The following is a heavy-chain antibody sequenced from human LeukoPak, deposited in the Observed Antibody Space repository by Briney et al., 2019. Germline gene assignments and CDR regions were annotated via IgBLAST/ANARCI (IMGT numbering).Heavy chain of an antibody. CDR1: GFTFSSYW. Sequence: GGSLRLSCAASGFTFSSYWMTWVRQAPGKGLEWVANIKQAGTEKYYVDSVKGRFTISRDNAKNSLFLQMNSLRAEDTAVYFCARGQYFSTTYYFDYWGQGTLVTVSS. J-gene: IGHJ4*02. CDR2: IKQAGTEK. V-gene: IGHV3-7*03. D-gene: IGHD2/OR15-2a*01. CDR3: ARGQYFSTTYYFDY.